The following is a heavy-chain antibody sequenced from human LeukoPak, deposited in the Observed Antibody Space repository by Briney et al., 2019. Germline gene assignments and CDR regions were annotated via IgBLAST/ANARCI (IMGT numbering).Heavy chain of an antibody. D-gene: IGHD1-26*01. CDR1: GFIFSDYY. Sequence: NPGGSLRLSCTASGFIFSDYYMSWIRQAPGKGLEWVSFISHSGSAIYYADSVKGRFTISRDNAMNSLFLQMNSLKTEDTAVYYCARDGGGGYPGSYWYFDLWGRGTLVTVSS. J-gene: IGHJ2*01. CDR2: ISHSGSAI. CDR3: ARDGGGGYPGSYWYFDL. V-gene: IGHV3-11*04.